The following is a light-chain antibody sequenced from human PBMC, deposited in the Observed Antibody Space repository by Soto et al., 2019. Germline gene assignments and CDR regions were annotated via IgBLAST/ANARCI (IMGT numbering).Light chain of an antibody. V-gene: IGKV3-20*01. J-gene: IGKJ1*01. CDR1: QSVSSSY. CDR2: DAS. Sequence: EIVLTQSPGTLSLSPGERATLSCRASQSVSSSYLAWYQQKPGQAPRLLIYDASSRATGIPDRFSGSGSGTDFTLTISRLEPEDFAVYYCQQYGGSPPVTFGQGTKVEIK. CDR3: QQYGGSPPVT.